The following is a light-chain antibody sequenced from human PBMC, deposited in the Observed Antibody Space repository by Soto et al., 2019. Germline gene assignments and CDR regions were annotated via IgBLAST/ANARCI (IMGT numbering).Light chain of an antibody. CDR3: SSYADSSTVV. CDR2: NVD. CDR1: SSDVGGHNY. J-gene: IGLJ2*01. V-gene: IGLV2-14*03. Sequence: QSALTQVASVSASPGQSITISGTGTSSDVGGHNYVSWYQQHPGNAPKLMIYNVDYRPSGVSNRFSGSKSGNTASLTISGLQADDEAYYYFSSYADSSTVVFGGGTKLTVL.